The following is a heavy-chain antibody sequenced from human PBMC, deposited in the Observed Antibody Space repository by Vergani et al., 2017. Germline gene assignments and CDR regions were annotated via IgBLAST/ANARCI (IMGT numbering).Heavy chain of an antibody. V-gene: IGHV3-23*03. CDR2: IYSGGSST. D-gene: IGHD4-17*01. Sequence: EVQLLESGGGLVQPGGSLRLSCAASGFTFSSYAMSWVRQAPGKGLEWVSVIYSGGSSTYYADSVKGRFTSSRDNSKNTLYLQMNSLRAEDTAVYYCAKSKNGDLPGLFDYWGQGTLVTVSS. CDR1: GFTFSSYA. J-gene: IGHJ4*02. CDR3: AKSKNGDLPGLFDY.